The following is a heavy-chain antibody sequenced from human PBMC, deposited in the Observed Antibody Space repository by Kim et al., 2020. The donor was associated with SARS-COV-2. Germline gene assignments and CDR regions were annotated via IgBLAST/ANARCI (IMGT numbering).Heavy chain of an antibody. V-gene: IGHV3-7*01. Sequence: GGSLRLSCAASGFTFSSYWMSWVRQAPGKGLEWVANIKQAGSEKYYVDSVKGRFTISRDNAKNSLYLQLNSLRAEDMAVYYCARDLAVGAGNRSWYLDLWGRGTLVTVSS. CDR2: IKQAGSEK. CDR3: ARDLAVGAGNRSWYLDL. D-gene: IGHD2-15*01. J-gene: IGHJ2*01. CDR1: GFTFSSYW.